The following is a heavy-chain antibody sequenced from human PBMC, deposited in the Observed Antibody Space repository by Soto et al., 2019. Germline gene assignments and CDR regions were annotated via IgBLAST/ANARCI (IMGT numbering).Heavy chain of an antibody. CDR2: INAGNGNT. CDR1: GYTFTNYA. J-gene: IGHJ6*03. CDR3: SRGHLAVVPVASWFYYMDV. D-gene: IGHD2-2*01. Sequence: KVSCKASGYTFTNYAVHWVRQAPGQRLEWMGWINAGNGNTSFSQNLQGRVTITRDTSARTVYMELNSMRSEDTAVYYCSRGHLAVVPVASWFYYMDVWGKGTTVTVSS. V-gene: IGHV1-3*01.